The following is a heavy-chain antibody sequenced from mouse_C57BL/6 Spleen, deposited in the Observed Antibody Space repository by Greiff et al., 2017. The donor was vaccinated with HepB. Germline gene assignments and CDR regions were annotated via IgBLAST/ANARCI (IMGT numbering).Heavy chain of an antibody. CDR2: IYPGDGDT. J-gene: IGHJ3*01. V-gene: IGHV1-80*01. CDR1: GYAFSSYW. Sequence: VKLMESGAELVKPGASVKISCKASGYAFSSYWMNWVKQRPGKGLEWIGQIYPGDGDTNYNGKFKGKATLTADKSSSTAYMQLSSLTSEDSAVYFCARGITTVVPAYWGQGTLVTVSA. CDR3: ARGITTVVPAY. D-gene: IGHD1-1*01.